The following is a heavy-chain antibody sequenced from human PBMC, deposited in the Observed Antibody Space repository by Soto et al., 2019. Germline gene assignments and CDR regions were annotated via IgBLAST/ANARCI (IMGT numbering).Heavy chain of an antibody. CDR2: IKEDGSEK. CDR1: GLSFSTSW. D-gene: IGHD3-22*01. V-gene: IGHV3-7*03. CDR3: ARGDYFDRRFDY. J-gene: IGHJ4*02. Sequence: GGSLRLSCAASGLSFSTSWMNWVRQAPGKGLEWVADIKEDGSEKYYVDSVKGRFTIFRDNAKNSLYLQMSSLRAEDTAVYYCARGDYFDRRFDYWGQGSLVTVSS.